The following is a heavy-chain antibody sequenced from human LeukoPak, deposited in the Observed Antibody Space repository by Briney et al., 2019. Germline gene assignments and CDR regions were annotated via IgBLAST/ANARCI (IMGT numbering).Heavy chain of an antibody. D-gene: IGHD4-17*01. V-gene: IGHV4-39*07. CDR3: ARSEDYGDAFDI. CDR1: GGSISSSSYY. CDR2: IYYSGST. Sequence: SETLSLTCTVSGGSISSSSYYWGWLRQPPGKGLEWIGSIYYSGSTYYNPSLKSRVTISVDTSKNQFSLKLSSVTAADTAVYYCARSEDYGDAFDIWGQGTMVTVSS. J-gene: IGHJ3*02.